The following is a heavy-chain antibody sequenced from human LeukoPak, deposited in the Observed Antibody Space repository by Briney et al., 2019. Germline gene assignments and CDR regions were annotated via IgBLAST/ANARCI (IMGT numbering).Heavy chain of an antibody. Sequence: PGGSLRLSCAASGFTFSSYGMHWVRQAPGKGLEWVAVISYDGSNKYYADSVKGRFTISRDNSKNTLNQMNSLRAEDTAVYYCAKDLSLYDYVWGSNDYWGQGTLVTVSS. CDR3: AKDLSLYDYVWGSNDY. CDR1: GFTFSSYG. D-gene: IGHD3-16*01. CDR2: ISYDGSNK. V-gene: IGHV3-30*18. J-gene: IGHJ4*02.